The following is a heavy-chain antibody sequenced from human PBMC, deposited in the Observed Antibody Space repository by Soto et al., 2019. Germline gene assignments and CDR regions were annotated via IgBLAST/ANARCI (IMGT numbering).Heavy chain of an antibody. D-gene: IGHD3-22*01. CDR1: GFTFSSYA. CDR2: ISGSGGST. Sequence: GGSLRLSCAASGFTFSSYAMSWVRQAPGKGLEWVSAISGSGGSTYYADSVKGRFTISSDNSKNTLYLQMNSLRAEDTAVYYCANPRVIYYYYGMDVWGQGTTVTVSS. CDR3: ANPRVIYYYYGMDV. J-gene: IGHJ6*02. V-gene: IGHV3-23*01.